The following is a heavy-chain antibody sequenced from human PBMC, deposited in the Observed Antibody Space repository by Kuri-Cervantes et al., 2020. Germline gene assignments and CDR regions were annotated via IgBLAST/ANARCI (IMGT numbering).Heavy chain of an antibody. CDR1: GGSFSGHY. J-gene: IGHJ6*03. V-gene: IGHV4-34*01. Sequence: GSLRLSCTVYGGSFSGHYWSWIRQPPGKGLEWIGEINHSGDTNYIPSLKSRVAISVDTSKNQFSLKLSSVTAADTAVYYCARNIAPRLAYYMDVWGKGTTVTVSS. CDR3: ARNIAPRLAYYMDV. CDR2: INHSGDT. D-gene: IGHD6-6*01.